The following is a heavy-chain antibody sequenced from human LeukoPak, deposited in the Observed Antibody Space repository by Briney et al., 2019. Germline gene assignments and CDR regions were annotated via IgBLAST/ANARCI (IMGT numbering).Heavy chain of an antibody. D-gene: IGHD1-26*01. CDR2: ISSNGGST. Sequence: GGSLRLSCAASGFTFSSYAMHWVRQAPGKGLEYVSAISSNGGSTYYANSVKGRSTISRDNSKNTLYLQMGSLRAEDMAVYYCARDSSGSYDYWGQGTLVTVSS. CDR1: GFTFSSYA. V-gene: IGHV3-64*01. CDR3: ARDSSGSYDY. J-gene: IGHJ4*02.